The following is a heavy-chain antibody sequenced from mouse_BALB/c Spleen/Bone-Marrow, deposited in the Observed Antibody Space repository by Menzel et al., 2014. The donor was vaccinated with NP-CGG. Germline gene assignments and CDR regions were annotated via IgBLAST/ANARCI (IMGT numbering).Heavy chain of an antibody. D-gene: IGHD1-1*01. CDR3: AGDYSFTY. J-gene: IGHJ3*01. CDR1: GFNIKDTY. CDR2: IDPANGNT. Sequence: VQLQQSGAELVSPGASVRLSCTASGFNIKDTYIHWVVQRPEQGLEWIGRIDPANGNTKYDPKFQGKATTTTDTSSNTASLQLSSLTSEDTAVYYCAGDYSFTYWGQGTLVTVSA. V-gene: IGHV14-3*02.